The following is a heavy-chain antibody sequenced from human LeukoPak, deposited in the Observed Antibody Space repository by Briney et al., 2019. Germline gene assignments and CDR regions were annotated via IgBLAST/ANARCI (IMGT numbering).Heavy chain of an antibody. CDR1: GGSFSGYY. CDR2: INHSGST. CDR3: ARAAKPYCSSTSCPLYYYYYYYMDV. Sequence: KSSETLSLTCAVYGGSFSGYYWSWIRQPPGKGLEWIGEINHSGSTNYNPSLKSRVTISVDKSKNQFSLKLSSVTAADTAVYYCARAAKPYCSSTSCPLYYYYYYYMDVWGKGTTVTVSS. D-gene: IGHD2-2*01. J-gene: IGHJ6*03. V-gene: IGHV4-34*01.